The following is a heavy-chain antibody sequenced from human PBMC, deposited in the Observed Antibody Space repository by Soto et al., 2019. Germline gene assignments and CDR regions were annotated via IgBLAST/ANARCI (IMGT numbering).Heavy chain of an antibody. J-gene: IGHJ4*02. CDR1: GFTFSDYY. D-gene: IGHD6-13*01. V-gene: IGHV3-11*05. CDR3: ARGRGAAADYFDF. Sequence: QVQLVESGGGLVKPGGSLRLSCAVSGFTFSDYYMTWIRQAPGTGLEWVSYISSSTSHTNYADSVKGRFTISRDNAKNSLFLQMNSLRAEDTAVYYSARGRGAAADYFDFWGQGTLVTVSS. CDR2: ISSSTSHT.